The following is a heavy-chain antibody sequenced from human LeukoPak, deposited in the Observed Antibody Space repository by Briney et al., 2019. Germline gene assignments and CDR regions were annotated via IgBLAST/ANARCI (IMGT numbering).Heavy chain of an antibody. J-gene: IGHJ4*02. CDR3: AKDLAMVRGVALDY. V-gene: IGHV3-33*06. D-gene: IGHD3-10*01. CDR2: IWYDGSNK. Sequence: GRSLRLSCAASGFTFSSYGMHWVRQAPGKGLEWVAVIWYDGSNKYYADSVKGRFTISRDNSKTTLYLQMNSLRAEDTAVYYCAKDLAMVRGVALDYWGQGTLVTVSS. CDR1: GFTFSSYG.